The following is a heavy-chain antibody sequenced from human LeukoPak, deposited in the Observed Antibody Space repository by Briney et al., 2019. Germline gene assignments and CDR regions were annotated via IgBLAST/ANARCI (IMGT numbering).Heavy chain of an antibody. V-gene: IGHV3-11*04. D-gene: IGHD4-23*01. CDR3: ARDTGVGYFDN. J-gene: IGHJ4*02. CDR2: SSSSGSTI. Sequence: GGSLRLSCAASGFTFSDYFMSWIRQAPGKGLEWVSYSSSSGSTINYADSVKGRFTISRDNAKNSLYLQMNSLRAEDTAVYYCARDTGVGYFDNWGQGTLVTVSS. CDR1: GFTFSDYF.